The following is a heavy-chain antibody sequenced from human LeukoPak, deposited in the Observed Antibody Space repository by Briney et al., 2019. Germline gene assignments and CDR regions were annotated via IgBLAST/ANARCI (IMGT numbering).Heavy chain of an antibody. D-gene: IGHD5-24*01. J-gene: IGHJ3*02. V-gene: IGHV3-30*03. CDR1: GFSFSSFS. CDR2: ISYDGSNK. CDR3: ASQVTRWLQSADAFDI. Sequence: GGSLRLSCVASGFSFSSFSMSWVRQAPGKGLEWVAVISYDGSNKYYADSVKGRFTISRDNSKNTLYLQMNSLRAEDTAVYYCASQVTRWLQSADAFDIWGQGTMVTVSS.